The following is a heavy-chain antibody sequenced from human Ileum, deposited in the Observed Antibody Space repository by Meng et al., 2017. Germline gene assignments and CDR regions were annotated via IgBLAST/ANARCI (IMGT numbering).Heavy chain of an antibody. CDR1: GRSSSRSDW. V-gene: IGHV4-4*02. J-gene: IGHJ4*02. Sequence: QVQREESGPVLVELSGPLSLTCAGSGRSSSRSDWGSWVRQPPGKGLEWIAEMNLGGSPNYNPSLKSRVTMSVDKSNDHLSLQLTSVTAADTAVYYCAHIFDSWGQGTLVTVSS. CDR3: AHIFDS. CDR2: MNLGGSP.